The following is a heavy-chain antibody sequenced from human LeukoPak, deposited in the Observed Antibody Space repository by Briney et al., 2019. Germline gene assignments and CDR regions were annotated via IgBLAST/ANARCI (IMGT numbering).Heavy chain of an antibody. D-gene: IGHD5-12*01. Sequence: GGSLRLSCAASGFTFSSYWMHWVRQAPGKGLVWVSRIRTDGTITTYADSVKGRFSISRDNAKNTLYLQMNSLRAEDTAVYYCVKASGYDSFDYWGQGTLVTVSS. V-gene: IGHV3-74*01. CDR3: VKASGYDSFDY. CDR1: GFTFSSYW. J-gene: IGHJ4*02. CDR2: IRTDGTIT.